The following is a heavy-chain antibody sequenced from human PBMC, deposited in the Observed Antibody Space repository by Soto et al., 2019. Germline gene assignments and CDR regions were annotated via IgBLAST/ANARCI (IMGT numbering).Heavy chain of an antibody. D-gene: IGHD3-16*01. Sequence: GGSLRLSCAASGFTFSSYAMSWVRQAPGKGLEWVSAISGSGGSTYYADSVKGRFTISRDNSKNTLYLQMDSLRAEDTAIYYCAGRLTTAASLDYWGRGTLVTVSS. V-gene: IGHV3-23*01. J-gene: IGHJ4*02. CDR1: GFTFSSYA. CDR3: AGRLTTAASLDY. CDR2: ISGSGGST.